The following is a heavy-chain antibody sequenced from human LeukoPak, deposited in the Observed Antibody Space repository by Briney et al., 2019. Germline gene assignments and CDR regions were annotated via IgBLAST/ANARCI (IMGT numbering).Heavy chain of an antibody. D-gene: IGHD2-2*02. J-gene: IGHJ2*01. V-gene: IGHV4-4*07. CDR2: IYTSGST. Sequence: SETLSLTCTVSGGPINSYYWSWIRQPAGKGLEWIGRIYTSGSTNYNPSLKSRVTISVDTSKNQFSLKLSSVTAADTAVYYCARGGIVVEPAAIRALDWYFDLWGRGTLVTVSS. CDR1: GGPINSYY. CDR3: ARGGIVVEPAAIRALDWYFDL.